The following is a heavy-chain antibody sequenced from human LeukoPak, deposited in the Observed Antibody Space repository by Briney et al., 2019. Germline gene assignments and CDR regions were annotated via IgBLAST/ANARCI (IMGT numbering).Heavy chain of an antibody. CDR3: ARRWGTATFDY. V-gene: IGHV4-30-4*01. Sequence: PSQTLSLTCTVSGGSISSGGYYWSWIRQPPGKGLEWIAYIYYSGSTSYNPSLKSRAIISLDTSKNQFSLKLTSVTAADTAVYYCARRWGTATFDYWGQGTLVTVSS. D-gene: IGHD2-15*01. J-gene: IGHJ4*02. CDR2: IYYSGST. CDR1: GGSISSGGYY.